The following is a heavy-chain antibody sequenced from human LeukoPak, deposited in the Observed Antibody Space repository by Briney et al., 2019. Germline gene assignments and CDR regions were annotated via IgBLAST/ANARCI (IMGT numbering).Heavy chain of an antibody. CDR2: INHSGST. Sequence: SETLSLTCAVYGGSFSGYYWSWLRQPPGKGLEWIGEINHSGSTNYNPSLKSRVTISVDTSKDQFSLKLSSVTAADTAVYYCARGRSRDGYNYYFDYWGQGTLVTVSS. V-gene: IGHV4-34*01. D-gene: IGHD5-24*01. J-gene: IGHJ4*02. CDR1: GGSFSGYY. CDR3: ARGRSRDGYNYYFDY.